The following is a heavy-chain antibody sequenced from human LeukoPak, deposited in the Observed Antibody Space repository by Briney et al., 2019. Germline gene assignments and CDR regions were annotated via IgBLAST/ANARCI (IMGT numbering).Heavy chain of an antibody. CDR2: ISSSSSTI. V-gene: IGHV3-48*01. CDR3: ARDGGPRLYSSSWYLDAFDI. D-gene: IGHD6-13*01. Sequence: PGGSLRLSCAASGFTFSSYSMNGVRQAPGKGLEWVSYISSSSSTIYYADSVKGRFTISRDNAKNSLYLQMNSLRAEDTAVYYCARDGGPRLYSSSWYLDAFDIWGQGTMVTVSS. CDR1: GFTFSSYS. J-gene: IGHJ3*02.